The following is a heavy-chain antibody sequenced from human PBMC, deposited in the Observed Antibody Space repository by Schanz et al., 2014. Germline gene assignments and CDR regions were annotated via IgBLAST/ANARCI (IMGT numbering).Heavy chain of an antibody. V-gene: IGHV3-11*01. J-gene: IGHJ3*02. CDR1: GFIFNDYY. CDR2: ISRDGTTS. Sequence: QVQLVESGGGLVKPGGSLRLSCAASGFIFNDYYMNWIRQAPGKGLEWLSYISRDGTTSYYADSVKGRFTISRDNAKNSVYLDMTSVRGDDHAVYYCAPQNLNWEAFDIWGQGTMVTVSS. CDR3: APQNLNWEAFDI. D-gene: IGHD7-27*01.